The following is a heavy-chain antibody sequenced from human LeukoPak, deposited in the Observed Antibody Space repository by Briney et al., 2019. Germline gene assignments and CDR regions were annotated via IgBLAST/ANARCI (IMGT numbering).Heavy chain of an antibody. J-gene: IGHJ3*02. CDR1: GYRFSSSG. CDR3: ARVRDSDNWWGAFDI. Sequence: ASVSVSCKASGYRFSSSGITWVRQAPGQGPEWMGWISTVNGNSRHAQNFQGRVTLTTDTSTNTAHLELTSLRSDDTAIYYCARVRDSDNWWGAFDIWGQGTMVTVSS. D-gene: IGHD1-1*01. V-gene: IGHV1-18*01. CDR2: ISTVNGNS.